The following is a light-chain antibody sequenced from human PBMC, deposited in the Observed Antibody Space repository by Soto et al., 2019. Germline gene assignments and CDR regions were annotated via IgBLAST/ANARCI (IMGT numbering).Light chain of an antibody. J-gene: IGKJ1*01. CDR3: QQYNNWPRT. CDR1: QSVSSY. CDR2: DAS. V-gene: IGKV3-11*01. Sequence: EIVLTQSPATLSLSPGERATLCCRASQSVSSYLAWYQQKPGQAPRLLIYDASNRATGIPARFSGSGSGTDFTLTISSLGPEDFAVYYCQQYNNWPRTFGQGTKVDNK.